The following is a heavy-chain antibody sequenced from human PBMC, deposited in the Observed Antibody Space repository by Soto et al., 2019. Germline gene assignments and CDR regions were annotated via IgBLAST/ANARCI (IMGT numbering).Heavy chain of an antibody. CDR1: GLTFNSHG. Sequence: QVQLVESGGGVVQPRTSLRLSCAASGLTFNSHGMHWVRQAPGKGLEWVAVISSNGKQKYYADSVEGRFTISRDDSKSMVYLQMNSLGTEDTAVYYCAKDRTYTWSFENWGQGTLVTVSS. J-gene: IGHJ4*02. V-gene: IGHV3-30*18. CDR3: AKDRTYTWSFEN. D-gene: IGHD2-8*02. CDR2: ISSNGKQK.